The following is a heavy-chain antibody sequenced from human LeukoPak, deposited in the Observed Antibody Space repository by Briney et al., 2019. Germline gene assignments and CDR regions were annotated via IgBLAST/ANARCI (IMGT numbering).Heavy chain of an antibody. Sequence: PGGSLRLSCAASGFTFSSYWMSWVRQAPGKGLEGVANIEQDGSEKYYVDSVKGRFTISRDNARNSLFLQMNSLRAEDTAVYYCARDLVQFYDGDGYYHSDYWGQGTLVTVSS. D-gene: IGHD3-22*01. V-gene: IGHV3-7*01. CDR1: GFTFSSYW. J-gene: IGHJ4*02. CDR3: ARDLVQFYDGDGYYHSDY. CDR2: IEQDGSEK.